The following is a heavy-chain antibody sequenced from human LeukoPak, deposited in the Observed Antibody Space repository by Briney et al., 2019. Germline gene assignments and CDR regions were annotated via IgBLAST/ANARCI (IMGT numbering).Heavy chain of an antibody. CDR1: GFTVSSYE. D-gene: IGHD6-13*01. CDR3: ARGDRSSWFNFDY. V-gene: IGHV3-48*03. CDR2: ISRRDSTI. Sequence: PGGSLRLSCAASGFTVSSYEMNWVRQAPGKGLEWVSYISRRDSTIYYADSVKSRFTISRDNAKNSLNLQMNSLRDEDTAVYYCARGDRSSWFNFDYWGQGTLVTVSS. J-gene: IGHJ4*02.